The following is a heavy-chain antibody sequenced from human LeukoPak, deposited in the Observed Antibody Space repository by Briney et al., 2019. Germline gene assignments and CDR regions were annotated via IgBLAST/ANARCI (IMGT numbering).Heavy chain of an antibody. CDR1: GFPFSSYA. CDR2: ISSNGGST. V-gene: IGHV3-64D*06. D-gene: IGHD3-10*02. Sequence: PGGSLRFSCSASGFPFSSYAMHWVRQAPGKGLEYVSAISSNGGSTYYADSVKGRFTISRDNSKNTLYLQMSSLRAEDTAVYYWVNYVGTYYYGMDVWGQGTTVTVSS. J-gene: IGHJ6*02. CDR3: VNYVGTYYYGMDV.